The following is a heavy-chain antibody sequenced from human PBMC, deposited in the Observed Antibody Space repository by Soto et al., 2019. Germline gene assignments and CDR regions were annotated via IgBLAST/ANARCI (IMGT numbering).Heavy chain of an antibody. J-gene: IGHJ6*02. CDR2: ISGSGVST. CDR1: GFTFSSYA. CDR3: AKYKVRIFDWLPDYGMDV. V-gene: IGHV3-23*01. D-gene: IGHD3-9*01. Sequence: GGSLRLSCAASGFTFSSYAMSWVRQAPGKGLEWVSAISGSGVSTYYADSVKGWFTISRDNSKNTLYLQMNSLRAEDTAVYYCAKYKVRIFDWLPDYGMDVWGQGTTVTVSS.